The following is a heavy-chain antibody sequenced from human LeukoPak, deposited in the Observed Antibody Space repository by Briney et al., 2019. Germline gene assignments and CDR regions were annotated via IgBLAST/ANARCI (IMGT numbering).Heavy chain of an antibody. V-gene: IGHV3-48*01. D-gene: IGHD3-22*01. J-gene: IGHJ4*02. Sequence: HPGGSLRLSCAASGFTFSSYSMNWVRQAPGKGLEWVSYISSSSSTIYYADSVKGRFTISRDNAKNSLYLQMNSLRAEDTAVYYCAREDYDSGNYWGQGTLVTVSS. CDR3: AREDYDSGNY. CDR2: ISSSSSTI. CDR1: GFTFSSYS.